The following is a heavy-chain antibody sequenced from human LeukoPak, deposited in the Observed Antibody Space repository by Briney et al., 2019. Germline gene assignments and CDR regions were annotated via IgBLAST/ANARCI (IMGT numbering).Heavy chain of an antibody. Sequence: PGRSLRLSCAASGFTFSSYGMRWVRQAPGKGLELVAIIWNDGSNGYYADSVKGRFTISRDNSKNTLYLQMNSLRAEDTAVYYCARDRERAADLGYWGQGTLVTVSS. CDR3: ARDRERAADLGY. CDR1: GFTFSSYG. CDR2: IWNDGSNG. V-gene: IGHV3-33*01. D-gene: IGHD6-13*01. J-gene: IGHJ4*02.